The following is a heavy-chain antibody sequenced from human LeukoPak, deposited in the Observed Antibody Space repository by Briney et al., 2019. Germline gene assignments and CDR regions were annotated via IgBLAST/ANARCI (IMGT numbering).Heavy chain of an antibody. V-gene: IGHV1-18*01. CDR1: GYTFTSSG. D-gene: IGHD4-23*01. Sequence: ASVKVSCKASGYTFTSSGNGWVRQAPGQGLEWMGWINVYNGNTNYAQKFQGRVTVTTDTSTTTAYMELTSLRSDDTAVYYCARDCDYRWMDVWGQGATVTVSS. CDR3: ARDCDYRWMDV. J-gene: IGHJ6*02. CDR2: INVYNGNT.